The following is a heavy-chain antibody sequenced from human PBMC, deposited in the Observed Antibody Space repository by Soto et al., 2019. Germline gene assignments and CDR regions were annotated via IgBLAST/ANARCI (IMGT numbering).Heavy chain of an antibody. V-gene: IGHV2-5*02. D-gene: IGHD3-3*01. CDR2: IYWDDDK. Sequence: QITLNESGPTVVKPAETLTLTCTFSGFSLTTSGVGVGWIRQSPGKAPEWLALIYWDDDKRYSASLKSRLTITKDTSKNQVVLTIASVAPADTATYYCAHRILRTVFALVTTTTIYFDFWGQGTPVVVSS. CDR3: AHRILRTVFALVTTTTIYFDF. CDR1: GFSLTTSGVG. J-gene: IGHJ4*02.